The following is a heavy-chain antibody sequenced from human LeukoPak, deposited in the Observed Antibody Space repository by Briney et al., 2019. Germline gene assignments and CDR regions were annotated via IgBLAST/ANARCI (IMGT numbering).Heavy chain of an antibody. CDR1: GGSISSYY. V-gene: IGHV4-59*08. Sequence: SETLSLTCTVSGGSISSYYWSWIRQPPGKGLEWIAYISDIGSSNYNPSLKSRVTISLDTSKNQCSLKLSSVTAADTAVYYCAGHHPRNTVDFWGQGTLVTVSS. J-gene: IGHJ4*02. CDR3: AGHHPRNTVDF. D-gene: IGHD2/OR15-2a*01. CDR2: ISDIGSS.